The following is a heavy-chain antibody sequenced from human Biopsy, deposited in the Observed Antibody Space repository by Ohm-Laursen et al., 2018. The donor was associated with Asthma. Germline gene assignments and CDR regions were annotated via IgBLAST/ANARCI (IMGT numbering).Heavy chain of an antibody. D-gene: IGHD3-3*02. CDR2: INSDGSST. Sequence: SLRLSCTASGFTFSNAWMSWVRQAPGKGLVWVSRINSDGSSTSYADSVKGRFTISRDNAKNSLYLQMNSLRAEDTAVYYCARTFHFWSPYHAEHYQLWGQGTLVTVSS. J-gene: IGHJ1*01. CDR1: GFTFSNAW. CDR3: ARTFHFWSPYHAEHYQL. V-gene: IGHV3-74*01.